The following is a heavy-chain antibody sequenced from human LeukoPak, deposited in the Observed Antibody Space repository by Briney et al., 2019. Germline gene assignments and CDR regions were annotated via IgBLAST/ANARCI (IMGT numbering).Heavy chain of an antibody. J-gene: IGHJ4*02. CDR3: TRHSGSRLDY. Sequence: TSETLSLTCAVSGGSITTYYWTWVRQPPGKGLEWIGYIYNSGNTNYNPSLTSRVTISADTSKNHFSLNLSSVTAADTAVYYCTRHSGSRLDYWGRGTLVTVSS. V-gene: IGHV4-59*08. D-gene: IGHD1-26*01. CDR1: GGSITTYY. CDR2: IYNSGNT.